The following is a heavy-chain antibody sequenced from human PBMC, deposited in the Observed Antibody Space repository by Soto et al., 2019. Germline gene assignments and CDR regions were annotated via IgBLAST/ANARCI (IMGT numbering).Heavy chain of an antibody. J-gene: IGHJ4*02. Sequence: QVQLVQSGAEVKKPGASVKVSCKASGYTFTDYDINWFRQATGQGLEWMGWMNPNNGHTGYAQNFQGRVTMTRTTSISTAHMELSTLRSGDTAVYYCAKGPRNWGVDYWGQGTLVTVSS. CDR2: MNPNNGHT. CDR1: GYTFTDYD. D-gene: IGHD7-27*01. CDR3: AKGPRNWGVDY. V-gene: IGHV1-8*01.